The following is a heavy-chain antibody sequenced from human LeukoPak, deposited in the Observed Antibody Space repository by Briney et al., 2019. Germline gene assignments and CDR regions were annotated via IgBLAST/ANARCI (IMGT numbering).Heavy chain of an antibody. V-gene: IGHV1-2*02. CDR2: INPNSGGT. D-gene: IGHD3-22*01. Sequence: GASVKVSCKASGYTFTGYYMHWVRQAPGQGLEWMGWINPNSGGTNYAQKFQGRVTMTRDTSISTAYMELSRLRSDDTAVHYCARGVYDSSGYYGLYFDYWGQGTLVTVSS. CDR1: GYTFTGYY. J-gene: IGHJ4*02. CDR3: ARGVYDSSGYYGLYFDY.